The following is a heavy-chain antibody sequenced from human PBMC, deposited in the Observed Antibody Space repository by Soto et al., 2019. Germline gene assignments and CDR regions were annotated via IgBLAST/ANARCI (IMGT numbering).Heavy chain of an antibody. CDR1: GGSFSGYY. CDR3: ARAQPWYSSGWYRFDP. J-gene: IGHJ5*02. Sequence: NPSETLSLTCAVYGGSFSGYYWGWIRQPPGKGLEWIGEINHSGSTNYNPSLKSRVTISVDTSKNQFSLKLSSVTAADTAVYYCARAQPWYSSGWYRFDPWGKGSLVTVSS. V-gene: IGHV4-34*01. CDR2: INHSGST. D-gene: IGHD6-13*01.